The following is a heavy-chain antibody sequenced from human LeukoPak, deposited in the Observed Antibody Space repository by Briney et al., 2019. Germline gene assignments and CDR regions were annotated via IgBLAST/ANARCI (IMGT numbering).Heavy chain of an antibody. CDR2: ISWNSGSI. D-gene: IGHD4-17*01. J-gene: IGHJ4*02. V-gene: IGHV3-9*01. CDR1: GFTFDDYA. Sequence: GGSLRLSCAASGFTFDDYAMHWVRQAPGKGLEWVSGISWNSGSIGYADSVKGRFTISRDNAKNSLYLQMNSLRAGDTALYYCAKDKGPYGDYYFDYWGQGTLVTVSS. CDR3: AKDKGPYGDYYFDY.